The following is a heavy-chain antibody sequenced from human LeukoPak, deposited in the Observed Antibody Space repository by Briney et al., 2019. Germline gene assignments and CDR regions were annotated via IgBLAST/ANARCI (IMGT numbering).Heavy chain of an antibody. J-gene: IGHJ4*02. D-gene: IGHD2-8*01. CDR2: INPNSGVT. V-gene: IGHV1-2*02. CDR3: ARERSNGGLSLDF. Sequence: ASVKVSCKASGYTFTDYYMHWVRQAPGQGLEWMGWINPNSGVTNYAQNFQGRVTMTRDTSISTAYVELTWLSSDDTAVYYCARERSNGGLSLDFWGQGTLVTASS. CDR1: GYTFTDYY.